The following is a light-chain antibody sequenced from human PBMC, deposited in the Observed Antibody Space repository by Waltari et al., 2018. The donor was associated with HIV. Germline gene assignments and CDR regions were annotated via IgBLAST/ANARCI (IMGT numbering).Light chain of an antibody. CDR2: WAS. Sequence: DIVMTQSPDFLAVSLGERATINCKSSQSVLYSSNNKNYLAWYQQKPGQPPELLIYWASTRESGVPDRFSGSGSATDFTLTISSLQAEDVAVYYCQQYYSTPLTFGGGTQVEIK. CDR3: QQYYSTPLT. V-gene: IGKV4-1*01. CDR1: QSVLYSSNNKNY. J-gene: IGKJ4*01.